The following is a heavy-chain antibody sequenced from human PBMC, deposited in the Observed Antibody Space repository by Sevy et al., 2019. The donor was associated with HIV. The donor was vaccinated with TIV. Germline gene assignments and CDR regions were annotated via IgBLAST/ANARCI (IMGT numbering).Heavy chain of an antibody. CDR3: AKDRVSGTYYTGDFDY. Sequence: GGSLRLSCAASGFTFSIYAMSWVRQAPGKGLEWVSVISITGGSTYYADSVKGRFTISRDNSKNTLYLQMNTLRAEDTAVYYCAKDRVSGTYYTGDFDYWGQGTLVTDSS. J-gene: IGHJ4*02. CDR1: GFTFSIYA. CDR2: ISITGGST. V-gene: IGHV3-23*01. D-gene: IGHD3-10*01.